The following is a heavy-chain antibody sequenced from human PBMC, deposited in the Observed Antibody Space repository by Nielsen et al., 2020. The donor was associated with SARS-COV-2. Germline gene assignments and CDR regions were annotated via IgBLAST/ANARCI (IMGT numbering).Heavy chain of an antibody. V-gene: IGHV1-3*01. CDR3: ARDRRTYYYDSSGYYYDY. D-gene: IGHD3-22*01. Sequence: WVRQAPGQSLEWTGWINAGNGNTKYSQKFRGRVTITRDTSASTAYMELSGLRSEDTAVYYCARDRRTYYYDSSGYYYDYWGQGTLVTVSS. J-gene: IGHJ4*02. CDR2: INAGNGNT.